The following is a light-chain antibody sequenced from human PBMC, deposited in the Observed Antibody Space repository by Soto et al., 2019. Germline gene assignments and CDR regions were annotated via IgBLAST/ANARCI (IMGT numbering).Light chain of an antibody. V-gene: IGKV3-20*01. Sequence: EIVLTQSPGTLSSSPGERATLSCRASQSVSSSHLAWYQQKPGQAPRLLIYGASNRATGVPDRFSGSGSGTDFTLTISRLEPEDFAVYYCQQYIKSPLTFGGGTKVEI. CDR1: QSVSSSH. J-gene: IGKJ4*01. CDR2: GAS. CDR3: QQYIKSPLT.